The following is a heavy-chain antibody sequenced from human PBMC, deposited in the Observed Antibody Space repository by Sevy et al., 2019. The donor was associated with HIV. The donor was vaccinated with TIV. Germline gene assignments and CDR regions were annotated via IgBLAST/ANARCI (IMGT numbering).Heavy chain of an antibody. D-gene: IGHD2-2*02. CDR3: AKGEYCSSTSCYNGFDY. J-gene: IGHJ4*02. CDR1: GFTFSSYA. Sequence: GGSLRLSCAASGFTFSSYAMSWVRQAPGKGLEWVSAISGSGGSTYYAYSVKGRFTISRDNSKNTLYLQMNSLRAEDTAVYYCAKGEYCSSTSCYNGFDYWGQGTLVTVSS. CDR2: ISGSGGST. V-gene: IGHV3-23*01.